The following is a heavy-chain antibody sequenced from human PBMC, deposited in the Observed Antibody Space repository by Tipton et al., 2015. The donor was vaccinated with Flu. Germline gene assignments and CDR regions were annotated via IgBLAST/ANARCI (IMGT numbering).Heavy chain of an antibody. D-gene: IGHD2-2*02. V-gene: IGHV1-2*02. CDR1: GYTFTGYY. CDR3: ARDGLYCSSTSCYMNWFDP. Sequence: QLVQSGAEVKKPGASVKVSCKASGYTFTGYYMHWVRQAPGQGLEWMGWINPNSGGTNYAQKFQGRVTMTRDTSISTAYMELSRLRSDDTAVYYCARDGLYCSSTSCYMNWFDPWGQGTLVTVSS. J-gene: IGHJ5*02. CDR2: INPNSGGT.